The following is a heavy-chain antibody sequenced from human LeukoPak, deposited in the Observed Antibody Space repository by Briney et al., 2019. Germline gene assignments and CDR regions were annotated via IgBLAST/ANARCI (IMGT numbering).Heavy chain of an antibody. Sequence: PSETLSLTCAVSGGSLSSSSYYWGWIRQPPGKGLEWIGSIYYSGSTYYNPSLKSRVTISVDTSKNQFSLKLSSVTAADTAVYYCARGPETHIVVVPAALDYWGQGTLVTVSS. CDR2: IYYSGST. CDR3: ARGPETHIVVVPAALDY. J-gene: IGHJ4*02. V-gene: IGHV4-39*07. CDR1: GGSLSSSSYY. D-gene: IGHD2-2*01.